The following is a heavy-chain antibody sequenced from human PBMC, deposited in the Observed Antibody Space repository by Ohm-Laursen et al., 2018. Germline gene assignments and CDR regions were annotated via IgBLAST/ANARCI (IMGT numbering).Heavy chain of an antibody. D-gene: IGHD1-14*01. J-gene: IGHJ4*02. V-gene: IGHV4-59*08. CDR2: MSYGGNP. CDR3: ARHRITGARNYYFDY. Sequence: SETLSLTCTVSGGSITTYYWGWIRQPPGKGLEWIGDMSYGGNPNYNPSLKSRVTMSLDTSKSQFSLRLTSVTAADTAVYFCARHRITGARNYYFDYWGQGTLVTVSS. CDR1: GGSITTYY.